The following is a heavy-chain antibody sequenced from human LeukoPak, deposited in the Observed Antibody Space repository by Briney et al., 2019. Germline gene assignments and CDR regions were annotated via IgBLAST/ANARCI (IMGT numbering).Heavy chain of an antibody. CDR2: IKHDGREK. D-gene: IGHD7-27*01. V-gene: IGHV3-7*01. Sequence: PGGSLRLSCAASGFTFSSYWMSWVRQAPGKGLEWVANIKHDGREKYFVDSVKDRFTISGDNARDSLYLQLNSLRAEDTAVYYCARDSTSFFDNWGHSSYYLDVWGKGTTVTVS. CDR1: GFTFSSYW. CDR3: ARDSTSFFDNWGHSSYYLDV. J-gene: IGHJ6*03.